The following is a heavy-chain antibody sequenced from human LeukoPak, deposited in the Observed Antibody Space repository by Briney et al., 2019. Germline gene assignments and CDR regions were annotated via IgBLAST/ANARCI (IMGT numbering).Heavy chain of an antibody. J-gene: IGHJ4*02. CDR1: GFTFSSYA. Sequence: PGGSLRLSCAASGFTFSSYAMSWVRQAPGKGLEWVSVIYSGGSTYYADSVKGRFTISRDNSKNTLYLQMNSLRAEDTAVYYCARGSNSNYDYFDYWGQGTLVTVSS. V-gene: IGHV3-66*02. CDR2: IYSGGST. CDR3: ARGSNSNYDYFDY. D-gene: IGHD4-11*01.